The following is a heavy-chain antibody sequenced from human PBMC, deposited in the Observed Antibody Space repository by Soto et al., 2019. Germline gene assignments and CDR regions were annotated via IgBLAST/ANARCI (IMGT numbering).Heavy chain of an antibody. J-gene: IGHJ4*02. Sequence: PSETLSLTCAVSGGSISGSSYYWGWIRQPPGKGLEWIGSIYYSGSTYYNPSLKSRVTISVDTSKNQFSLKLSSVTAADTAVYYCARHTPAISISDHWGQGTLVTVSS. V-gene: IGHV4-39*01. CDR2: IYYSGST. CDR3: ARHTPAISISDH. D-gene: IGHD2-15*01. CDR1: GGSISGSSYY.